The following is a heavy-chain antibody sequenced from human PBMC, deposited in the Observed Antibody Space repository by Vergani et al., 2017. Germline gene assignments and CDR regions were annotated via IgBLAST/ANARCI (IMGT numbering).Heavy chain of an antibody. CDR1: GYTFTSYA. CDR3: ARDRGGCTNGVCLYYYYYMDV. J-gene: IGHJ6*03. V-gene: IGHV7-4-1*01. Sequence: QVQLVQSGSELKKPGASVKVSCKASGYTFTSYAMNWVRQAPGQGLEWMGWINTNTGNPTYAQGFTGRFVFSLDTSVSKAYLQICSLKAEDTAVYYCARDRGGCTNGVCLYYYYYMDVWGKGTTVTVSS. CDR2: INTNTGNP. D-gene: IGHD2-8*01.